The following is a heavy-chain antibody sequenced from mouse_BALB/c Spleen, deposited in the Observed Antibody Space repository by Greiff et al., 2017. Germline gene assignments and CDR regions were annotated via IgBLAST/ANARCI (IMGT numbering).Heavy chain of an antibody. CDR3: ARCGNYVGYFDY. J-gene: IGHJ2*01. CDR2: IYPGNVNT. D-gene: IGHD2-1*01. V-gene: IGHV1S56*01. CDR1: GYTFTSYY. Sequence: QVQLQQSGPELVKPGASVRISCKASGYTFTSYYIHWVKQRPGQGLEWIGWIYPGNVNTKYNEKFKGKATLTADKSSSTAYMQLSSLTSEDSAVYFCARCGNYVGYFDYWGQGTTLTVSS.